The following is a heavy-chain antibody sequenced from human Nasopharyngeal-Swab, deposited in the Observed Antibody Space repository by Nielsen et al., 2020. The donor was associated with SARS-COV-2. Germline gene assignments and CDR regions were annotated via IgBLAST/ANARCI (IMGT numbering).Heavy chain of an antibody. Sequence: GGSLRLSCAASGFTFSSYAMHWVRQAPGKGLEWVAVISYDGSNKYYADSVKGRFTISRDNSKNTLYLQMNSLRAEDTAVYYCARDRPRYSSGWNVLGCWGQGTLVTVAS. CDR2: ISYDGSNK. CDR3: ARDRPRYSSGWNVLGC. J-gene: IGHJ4*02. V-gene: IGHV3-30*04. D-gene: IGHD6-19*01. CDR1: GFTFSSYA.